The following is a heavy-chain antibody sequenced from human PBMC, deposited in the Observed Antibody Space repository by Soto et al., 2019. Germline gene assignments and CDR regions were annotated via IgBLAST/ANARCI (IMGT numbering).Heavy chain of an antibody. CDR3: ARDRPRVVVVPAATSYNWFDP. CDR1: GYTFSGYG. Sequence: ASVKVACKASGYTFSGYGISWVRQAPGQGLEWMGWISAYNGNTNYAQKLQGRVTMTTDTSTSTAYMELRSLRSDDTAVYYCARDRPRVVVVPAATSYNWFDPWGQRTLVTVSS. J-gene: IGHJ5*02. D-gene: IGHD2-2*01. V-gene: IGHV1-18*01. CDR2: ISAYNGNT.